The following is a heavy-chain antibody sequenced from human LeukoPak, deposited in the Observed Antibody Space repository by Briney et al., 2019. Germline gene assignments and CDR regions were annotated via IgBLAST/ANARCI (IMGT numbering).Heavy chain of an antibody. CDR2: ISSSGSTI. V-gene: IGHV3-48*01. J-gene: IGHJ6*03. CDR1: GFIFRSYA. D-gene: IGHD3-22*01. CDR3: ARCGLSGYWYYYYYMDV. Sequence: AGGSLRLSCAASGFIFRSYAMSWVRQAPGKGLEWVSYISSSGSTIYYADSVKGRVTISRDNAKNSLYLRMNSLRAEDTAVYYCARCGLSGYWYYYYYMDVWGKGTTVTVSS.